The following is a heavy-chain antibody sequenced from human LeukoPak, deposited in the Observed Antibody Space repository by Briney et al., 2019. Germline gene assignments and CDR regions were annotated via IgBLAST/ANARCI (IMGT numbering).Heavy chain of an antibody. CDR1: GGSISSYY. Sequence: ASETLSLTCTVSGGSISSYYWSWIRQPPGKRLEWIGYIYYSGSTNYNPSLKSRVTISVDTSKNQFSLKLSSVTAADTAVYYCAGIGGSSGWYPLRYWGQGTLVTVSS. D-gene: IGHD6-19*01. CDR2: IYYSGST. J-gene: IGHJ4*02. CDR3: AGIGGSSGWYPLRY. V-gene: IGHV4-59*01.